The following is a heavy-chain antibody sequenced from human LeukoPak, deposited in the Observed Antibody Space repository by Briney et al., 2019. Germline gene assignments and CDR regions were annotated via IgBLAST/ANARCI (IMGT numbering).Heavy chain of an antibody. CDR2: ISAYNDNT. Sequence: ASVKVSCKASGYTFTSYGISWVRQAPGQGLEWMGWISAYNDNTNYSQKFQGRVTMTTDTCTSTAYMELRSMRSDDTAVYYCARDGLTGDERFDPWGQGTLVTVSS. V-gene: IGHV1-18*01. CDR1: GYTFTSYG. D-gene: IGHD7-27*01. J-gene: IGHJ5*02. CDR3: ARDGLTGDERFDP.